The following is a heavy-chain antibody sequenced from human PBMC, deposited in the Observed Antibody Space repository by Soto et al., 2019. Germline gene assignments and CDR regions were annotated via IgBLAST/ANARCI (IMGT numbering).Heavy chain of an antibody. CDR1: GDSVSSNSAG. V-gene: IGHV6-1*01. J-gene: IGHJ4*01. CDR2: TYYRSKWYY. Sequence: RSQTLSLTCAITGDSVSSNSAGWSWVRQSPSRGLEWLGRTYYRSKWYYEYAVSVRGRITINPDTSKNQYSLQLNSVTPEDTAAYFCARGEQYSGRIFDYWGQGTLVTVSS. CDR3: ARGEQYSGRIFDY. D-gene: IGHD1-26*01.